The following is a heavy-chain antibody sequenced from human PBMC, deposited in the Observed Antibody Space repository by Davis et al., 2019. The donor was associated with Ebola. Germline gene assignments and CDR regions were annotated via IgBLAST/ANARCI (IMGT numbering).Heavy chain of an antibody. Sequence: GESLKISCAASGFTVSSNYMSWVRQAPGKGLEWVPFISSSSNYIYYADSVKGRFTVSRDNAKNSLYLQMNSLRAEDTAVYYCATTPQYSSGQNKPFDYWGQGTLVTVSS. CDR2: ISSSSNYI. D-gene: IGHD6-19*01. CDR3: ATTPQYSSGQNKPFDY. J-gene: IGHJ4*02. V-gene: IGHV3-21*01. CDR1: GFTVSSNY.